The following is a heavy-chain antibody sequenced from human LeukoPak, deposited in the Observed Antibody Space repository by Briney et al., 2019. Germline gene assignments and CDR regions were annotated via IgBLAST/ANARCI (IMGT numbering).Heavy chain of an antibody. CDR2: INPNSGGT. CDR1: GYTFTGYY. CDR3: ARDRGYSGYDLNY. Sequence: ASVKVSCKASGYTFTGYYMHWVRQAPGQGLEWMGWINPNSGGTNYAQKFQGRVTMTRDTSTSTVYMELSSLRSEDTAVYFCARDRGYSGYDLNYWGQGTLVTVSS. D-gene: IGHD5-12*01. J-gene: IGHJ4*02. V-gene: IGHV1-2*02.